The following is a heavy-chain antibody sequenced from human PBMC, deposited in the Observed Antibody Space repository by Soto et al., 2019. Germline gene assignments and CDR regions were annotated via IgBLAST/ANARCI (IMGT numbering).Heavy chain of an antibody. CDR2: ISDSGGST. CDR1: GFTFSSFG. V-gene: IGHV3-23*01. D-gene: IGHD4-4*01. Sequence: LRLSCAASGFTFSSFGMNWVRQAPGKGLEWVSLISDSGGSTYHADSVKGRFTISRDNSKNTLYLQMNSLRAEDTAVYYCAKAATITTLYNFDFWGQGTLVTVSS. CDR3: AKAATITTLYNFDF. J-gene: IGHJ4*02.